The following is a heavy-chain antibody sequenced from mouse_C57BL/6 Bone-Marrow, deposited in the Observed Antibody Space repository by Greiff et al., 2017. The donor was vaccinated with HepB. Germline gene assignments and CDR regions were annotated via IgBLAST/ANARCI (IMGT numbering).Heavy chain of an antibody. J-gene: IGHJ1*03. Sequence: QVQLKQPGAELVKPGASVKLSCKASGYTFTSYWMHWVKQRPGQGLEWIGMIHPNSGSTNYNEKFKSKATLTVDKSSSTAYMQLSSLTSEDSAVYYCARDDYHWYFDVWGTGTTVTVSS. CDR1: GYTFTSYW. CDR3: ARDDYHWYFDV. CDR2: IHPNSGST. V-gene: IGHV1-64*01. D-gene: IGHD2-4*01.